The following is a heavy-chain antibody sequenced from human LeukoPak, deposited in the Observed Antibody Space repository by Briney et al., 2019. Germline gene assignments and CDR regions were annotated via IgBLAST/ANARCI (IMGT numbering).Heavy chain of an antibody. Sequence: ASVKVSCKASGYTFTSYYMHWVRQAPGQGLEWMGIINPSGGSTSYAQKFQGRVTMTRDMSTSTVYMKLSSLRSEDTAVYYCASGASYYYYYMDVWGKGTTVTISS. J-gene: IGHJ6*03. CDR1: GYTFTSYY. CDR2: INPSGGST. D-gene: IGHD3-16*01. V-gene: IGHV1-46*01. CDR3: ASGASYYYYYMDV.